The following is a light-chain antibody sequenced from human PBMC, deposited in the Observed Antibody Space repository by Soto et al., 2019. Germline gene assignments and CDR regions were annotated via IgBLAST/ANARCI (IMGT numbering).Light chain of an antibody. CDR1: SSDVGSYNL. Sequence: QSALTQPASVSGSPGQSITISCTGTSSDVGSYNLVSWYQQHPGKAPKLMIYERSKRPSGVSNRFSGSKSGNTASLTISGLQAEDEADYYCCSYAGSSTFEVFGTGTKLTVL. CDR2: ERS. J-gene: IGLJ1*01. CDR3: CSYAGSSTFEV. V-gene: IGLV2-23*03.